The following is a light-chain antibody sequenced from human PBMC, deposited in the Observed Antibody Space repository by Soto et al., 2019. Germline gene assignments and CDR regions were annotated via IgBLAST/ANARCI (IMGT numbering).Light chain of an antibody. CDR2: VNSDGSH. Sequence: QSVLTQSPSASGSLGASVKVTCTLSSGHSNYAIAWHQQQPEKGPRYLVKVNSDGSHNRGDGIPDRFSGSSSGAERYLTISSLQSEDEADYYCQTWDSGIVVFGGGTKLTVL. CDR3: QTWDSGIVV. CDR1: SGHSNYA. J-gene: IGLJ3*02. V-gene: IGLV4-69*01.